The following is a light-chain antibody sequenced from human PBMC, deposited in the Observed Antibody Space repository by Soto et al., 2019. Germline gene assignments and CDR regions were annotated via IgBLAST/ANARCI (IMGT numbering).Light chain of an antibody. J-gene: IGKJ4*01. CDR3: QEYNSGPT. V-gene: IGKV1-27*01. CDR2: GAS. CDR1: QGISNS. Sequence: DIQMTQSPSSLSAFVGESVTITCRASQGISNSLAWYQQKPGKAPKLRIYGASTLQSGVPSRFSGSGSGTDFTLTISSLQPEDIATYYCQEYNSGPTFGGGTKVEIK.